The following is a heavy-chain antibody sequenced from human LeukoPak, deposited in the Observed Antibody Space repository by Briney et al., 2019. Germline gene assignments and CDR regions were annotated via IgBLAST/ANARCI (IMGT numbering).Heavy chain of an antibody. V-gene: IGHV3-48*01. Sequence: PGGSLRLSCAASGFTFSTYSINWVRQAPGKGLEWVSYISSRSSTIHYADSVKGRFAISRDNSKNTLYLQMNSLRAEDTAVYYCAKGGPIFGALGAYYYMDVWGKGTTVTVSS. CDR3: AKGGPIFGALGAYYYMDV. CDR2: ISSRSSTI. J-gene: IGHJ6*03. CDR1: GFTFSTYS. D-gene: IGHD3-3*01.